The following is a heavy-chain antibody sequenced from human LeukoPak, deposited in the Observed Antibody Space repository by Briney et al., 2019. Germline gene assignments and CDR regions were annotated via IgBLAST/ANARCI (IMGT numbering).Heavy chain of an antibody. J-gene: IGHJ4*02. V-gene: IGHV4-59*01. Sequence: SETLSLTCTVSGGSISSYYWGWIRQPPGKGLEWIGYIYYSGSTNYNPSLKSRVTMSVDTSKNQFSLKLSSVTAADTAVYYCARDPDGYNPGWFDYWGQGTLVTVSS. CDR3: ARDPDGYNPGWFDY. CDR1: GGSISSYY. CDR2: IYYSGST. D-gene: IGHD5-24*01.